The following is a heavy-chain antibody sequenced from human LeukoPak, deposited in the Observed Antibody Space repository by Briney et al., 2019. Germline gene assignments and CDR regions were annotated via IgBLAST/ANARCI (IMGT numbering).Heavy chain of an antibody. D-gene: IGHD3-22*01. CDR3: ARARRYYATDY. CDR2: IYHSGST. Sequence: PSQTLSLTCAVSGGSISSGGYSWSWIRQPPGKGLEWIGYIYHSGSTYYNPSLKSRVTISVDTSKNQFSLKLSSVTAADTAVYYCARARRYYATDYWGQGTLVTVSS. J-gene: IGHJ4*02. V-gene: IGHV4-30-2*01. CDR1: GGSISSGGYS.